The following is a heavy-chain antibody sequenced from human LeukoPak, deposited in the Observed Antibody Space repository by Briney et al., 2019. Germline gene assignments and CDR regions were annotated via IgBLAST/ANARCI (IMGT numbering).Heavy chain of an antibody. J-gene: IGHJ2*01. Sequence: SETLSLTCTVSGASISSYYWSWIRQPAGKGLEWVGRIYTSGSTNYNPALKSRVTMSVDTAKNQFSLKLRSMAAADTAVYYCARDKDIVVVPAAHLDDWYFDLWGRGTLVTVSS. V-gene: IGHV4-4*07. D-gene: IGHD2-2*01. CDR2: IYTSGST. CDR3: ARDKDIVVVPAAHLDDWYFDL. CDR1: GASISSYY.